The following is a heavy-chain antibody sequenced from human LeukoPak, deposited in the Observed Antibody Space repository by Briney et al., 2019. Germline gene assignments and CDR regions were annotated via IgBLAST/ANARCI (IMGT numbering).Heavy chain of an antibody. CDR2: GYYSGST. D-gene: IGHD6-19*01. Sequence: SETLSLTCTVSGGSITSSSSYWAWIRQPPGKGLQWIGSGYYSGSTYYHPSVKSRVTISVDTSKNQFSLSLSSVTAADTAVYFCARPVGFCGSGGCYEYFDYWGQGTLVTVSS. CDR3: ARPVGFCGSGGCYEYFDY. J-gene: IGHJ4*02. CDR1: GGSITSSSSY. V-gene: IGHV4-39*01.